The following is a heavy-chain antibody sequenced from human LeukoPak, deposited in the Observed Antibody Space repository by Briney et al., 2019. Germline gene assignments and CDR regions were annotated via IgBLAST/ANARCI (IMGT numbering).Heavy chain of an antibody. Sequence: GESLKISCKGSGYSFTNYWIGWVRQMPGKGLEWMGIIYPGDSDTRYSPSFQGQVTISADKSISTAYLQWSSLKASDTAMYYCATETYCSGGNCYYDYWGQGTLVTVSS. J-gene: IGHJ4*02. D-gene: IGHD2-15*01. CDR2: IYPGDSDT. CDR1: GYSFTNYW. V-gene: IGHV5-51*01. CDR3: ATETYCSGGNCYYDY.